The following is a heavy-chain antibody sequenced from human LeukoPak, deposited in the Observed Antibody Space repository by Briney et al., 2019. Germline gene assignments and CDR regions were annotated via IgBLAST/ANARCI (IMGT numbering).Heavy chain of an antibody. CDR2: IYKSGST. Sequence: SETLSLTCAVSGDSISSGSYYWSWIRQPAGKGLEWIGRIYKSGSTNYNPSLKSRVTISVDTSKNQFSLKLSSVTAADTAVYYCAKGIRLFDYWGQGTLVTVSS. CDR1: GDSISSGSYY. D-gene: IGHD5-18*01. J-gene: IGHJ4*02. V-gene: IGHV4-61*10. CDR3: AKGIRLFDY.